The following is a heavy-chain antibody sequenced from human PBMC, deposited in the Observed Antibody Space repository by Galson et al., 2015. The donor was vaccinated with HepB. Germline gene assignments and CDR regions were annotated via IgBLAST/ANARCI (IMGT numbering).Heavy chain of an antibody. J-gene: IGHJ5*02. D-gene: IGHD3/OR15-3a*01. CDR3: ARVMDLDLFDP. CDR2: INDSGYT. CDR1: GGSLSGYY. Sequence: ETLSLTCAVYGGSLSGYYWTWIRQPPGKGLEWIGEINDSGYTNYNASLKSRVTMSVDTSKNQISLKLNSVTAADSAIYYCARVMDLDLFDPWGQGTLVTVSS. V-gene: IGHV4-34*01.